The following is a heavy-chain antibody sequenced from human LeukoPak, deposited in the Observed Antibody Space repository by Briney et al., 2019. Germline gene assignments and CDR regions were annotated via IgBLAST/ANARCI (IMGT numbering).Heavy chain of an antibody. J-gene: IGHJ5*01. CDR2: LYPRDSKI. CDR1: GYNFTDYW. V-gene: IGHV5-51*01. D-gene: IGHD3-3*01. CDR3: ARNGGSRLLSLGWLDS. Sequence: GESLKISCVASGYNFTDYWIGWVRQMPGKGLEWMGVLYPRDSKIRYSPSLEGQVTFSVDKSTNTVYLQWTSLKASDTATYYCARNGGSRLLSLGWLDSWAREPRSPCPQ.